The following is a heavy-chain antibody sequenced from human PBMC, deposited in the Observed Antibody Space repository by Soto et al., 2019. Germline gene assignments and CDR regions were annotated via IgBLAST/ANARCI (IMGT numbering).Heavy chain of an antibody. CDR2: IYYSGIT. J-gene: IGHJ4*02. Sequence: PSETLSLTCTVSGGSISSSGYFWGWIRQPPGKGLEWIGYIYYSGITNYNPSLKSRVTISVDRSKNQFSLKLSSVTAADTAVYYCATVSGQWLVPSYWGQGTLVTVSS. CDR1: GGSISSSGYF. V-gene: IGHV4-61*05. D-gene: IGHD6-19*01. CDR3: ATVSGQWLVPSY.